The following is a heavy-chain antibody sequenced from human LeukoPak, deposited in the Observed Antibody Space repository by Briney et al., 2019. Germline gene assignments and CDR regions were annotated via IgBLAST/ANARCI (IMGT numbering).Heavy chain of an antibody. J-gene: IGHJ4*02. CDR2: IIPILGIA. CDR3: ARDNYYGSGRNIDY. V-gene: IGHV1-69*04. CDR1: GGTFSSYA. D-gene: IGHD3-10*01. Sequence: SVKVSCKASGGTFSSYAISWVRQAPGQGLEWMGRIIPILGIANYAQKFQGRVTITADKSTNTAYMELSSLRSEDTAVYYCARDNYYGSGRNIDYWGQGTLVTVSS.